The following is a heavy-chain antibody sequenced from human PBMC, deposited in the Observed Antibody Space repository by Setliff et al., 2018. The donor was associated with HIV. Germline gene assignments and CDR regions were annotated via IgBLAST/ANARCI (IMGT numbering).Heavy chain of an antibody. CDR1: GFTFSSHW. CDR3: AREAYRLPWIDN. CDR2: IKQDESEE. J-gene: IGHJ4*02. Sequence: GSLRLSCAASGFTFSSHWMSWVRQAPGEGLEWVANIKQDESEEWYADSVKGRFTISRDNTKNSLYLQINSLSAEDTAVYYCAREAYRLPWIDNWGQGTLVTVSS. V-gene: IGHV3-7*03. D-gene: IGHD1-1*01.